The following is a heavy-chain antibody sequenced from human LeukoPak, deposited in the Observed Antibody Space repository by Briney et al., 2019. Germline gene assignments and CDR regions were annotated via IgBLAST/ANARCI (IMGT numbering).Heavy chain of an antibody. CDR2: ISYDGSNK. CDR3: AADRDFYGSGALDY. D-gene: IGHD3-10*01. Sequence: GGSLRLSCAASGFTFSSYGMHWVRQAPGKGLEWVAVISYDGSNKYYADSVKGRFTISRDNAKNSLYLQMNSLRAEDTAVYYCAADRDFYGSGALDYWGQGTLVTVSS. J-gene: IGHJ4*02. V-gene: IGHV3-30*03. CDR1: GFTFSSYG.